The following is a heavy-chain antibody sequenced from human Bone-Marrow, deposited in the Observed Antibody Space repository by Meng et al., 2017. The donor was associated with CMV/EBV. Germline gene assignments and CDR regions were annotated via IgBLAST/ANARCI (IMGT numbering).Heavy chain of an antibody. D-gene: IGHD6-6*01. CDR1: GFTFDDYA. V-gene: IGHV3-9*01. CDR2: ISWNSGSK. CDR3: ARDLFGYSSSFMYYYYGMNV. J-gene: IGHJ6*01. Sequence: SLKISCAASGFTFDDYAMHWVRQAPGKGLEWVSSISWNSGSKGYADSVKGRFTISRDNAKNTLYLQMNSLRAEDTAVYYCARDLFGYSSSFMYYYYGMNVWGQGTTVTGSS.